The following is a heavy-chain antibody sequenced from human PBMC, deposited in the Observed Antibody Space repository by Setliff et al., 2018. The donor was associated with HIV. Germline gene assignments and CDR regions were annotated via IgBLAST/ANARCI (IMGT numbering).Heavy chain of an antibody. D-gene: IGHD2-2*03. Sequence: PSETLSLTCTVSGDSMNSVSYSWAWLRQSAGKGPGWIGHVYARGSANYNPSLTSRVTISVPTSKNQFSLNLNSVTAADTATYYCARAKTIGSSALFLDPWGQGTPVTVSS. V-gene: IGHV4-61*09. CDR1: GDSMNSVSYS. CDR2: VYARGSA. CDR3: ARAKTIGSSALFLDP. J-gene: IGHJ5*02.